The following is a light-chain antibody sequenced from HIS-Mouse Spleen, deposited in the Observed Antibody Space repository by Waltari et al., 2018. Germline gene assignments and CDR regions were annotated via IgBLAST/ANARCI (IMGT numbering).Light chain of an antibody. CDR2: EVS. Sequence: QSALTQPPSVSGSPGQSVTISCTGTSRDVGSYNRFSWYQQPPGTAPKRMIYEVSNRPSGVPDRFSGSKSGNTASLTISGLQAEDEADYYCSSYTSSSTVFGTGTKVTVL. J-gene: IGLJ1*01. CDR3: SSYTSSSTV. CDR1: SRDVGSYNR. V-gene: IGLV2-18*02.